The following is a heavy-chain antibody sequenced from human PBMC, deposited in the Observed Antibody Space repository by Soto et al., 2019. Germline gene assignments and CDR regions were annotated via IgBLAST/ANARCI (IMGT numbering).Heavy chain of an antibody. CDR2: IYSSGST. Sequence: SETMSPTCAVSGGAIISASYSWNWIRQSPGKGLEWIGHIYSSGSTYYNPSLKSRVSISVDTSNNQFSLKLTSVTAADTAVYFCASADSARLERCGDSGGQGIL. CDR3: ASADSARLERCGDS. V-gene: IGHV4-31*11. D-gene: IGHD6-6*01. J-gene: IGHJ5*01. CDR1: GGAIISASYS.